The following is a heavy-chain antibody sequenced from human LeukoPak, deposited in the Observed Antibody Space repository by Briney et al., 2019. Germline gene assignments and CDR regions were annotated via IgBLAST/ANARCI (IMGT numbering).Heavy chain of an antibody. CDR2: ISSSSNYV. V-gene: IGHV3-21*01. D-gene: IGHD4-23*01. CDR3: ARGARDSGGNFVGDY. CDR1: GFTFSSYS. J-gene: IGHJ4*02. Sequence: GGSLRLSCAASGFTFSSYSMNWVRQAPGEGLEWVSSISSSSNYVYYADSVKGRFTLSRDNAKNSLWLQMNSLRAADTAVYYCARGARDSGGNFVGDYWGQGTLVTVSS.